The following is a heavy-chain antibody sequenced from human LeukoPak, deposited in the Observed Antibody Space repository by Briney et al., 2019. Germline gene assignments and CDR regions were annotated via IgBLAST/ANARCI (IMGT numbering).Heavy chain of an antibody. V-gene: IGHV3-21*01. J-gene: IGHJ4*02. CDR2: ISSGYI. CDR1: GFTFRSYA. D-gene: IGHD3-3*01. CDR3: AREIPEGYWSGYIDS. Sequence: GGSLRLSCAASGFTFRSYAMSWVRQAPGKGLEWVSSISSGYIYYADSVKGRFTISRDNAKNSLYLQMTSLRAEDTAVYYCAREIPEGYWSGYIDSWGQGTLVTVSS.